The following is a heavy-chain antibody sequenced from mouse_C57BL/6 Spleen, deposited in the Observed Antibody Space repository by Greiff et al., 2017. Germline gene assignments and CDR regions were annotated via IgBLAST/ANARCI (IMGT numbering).Heavy chain of an antibody. CDR3: ARRDGYYGFAY. D-gene: IGHD2-3*01. J-gene: IGHJ3*01. Sequence: VQLQQSGPELVKPGASVTISCKASGYSFTGYYMNWVKQSPEKSLEWIGEINPSTGGTTYNQKFKAKATLTVDKSSSTAYMQLKSLTSEDSAVYYCARRDGYYGFAYWGQGTLVTVSA. CDR1: GYSFTGYY. CDR2: INPSTGGT. V-gene: IGHV1-42*01.